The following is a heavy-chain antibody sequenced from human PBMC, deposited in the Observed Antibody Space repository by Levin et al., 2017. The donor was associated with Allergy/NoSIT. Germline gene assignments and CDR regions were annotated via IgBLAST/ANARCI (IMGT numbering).Heavy chain of an antibody. CDR1: GFSFSTYA. CDR3: AKDRIAAGYMGASVC. J-gene: IGHJ4*02. Sequence: HPGGSLRLSCAASGFSFSTYAMHWVRQAPGKGLEWVAFIGYDGHNKDYADSVKGRFTISRDNSKNTLYLQMNSLRAEDTAVYYCAKDRIAAGYMGASVCWGQGTLVTVSS. D-gene: IGHD6-13*01. CDR2: IGYDGHNK. V-gene: IGHV3-30*02.